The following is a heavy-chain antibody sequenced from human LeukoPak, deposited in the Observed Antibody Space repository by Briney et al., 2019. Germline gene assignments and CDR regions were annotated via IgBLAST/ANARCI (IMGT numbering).Heavy chain of an antibody. CDR2: ISSSGSTI. Sequence: PGGSLRLSCAASGFTFSDYYMSWIRQAPGKGLEWVSYISSSGSTIYYADSVKGRFTISRDNAKNSLYLQMNSLRAEDTAVYYCARDAVNNDYYYYYYMDVWGKGTTVTISS. CDR1: GFTFSDYY. D-gene: IGHD1/OR15-1a*01. CDR3: ARDAVNNDYYYYYYMDV. V-gene: IGHV3-11*01. J-gene: IGHJ6*03.